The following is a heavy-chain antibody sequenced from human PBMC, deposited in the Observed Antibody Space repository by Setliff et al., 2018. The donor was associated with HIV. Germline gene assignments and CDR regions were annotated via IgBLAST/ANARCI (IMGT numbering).Heavy chain of an antibody. CDR1: GDSITRGSYY. CDR2: IYTSGKP. Sequence: PSETLSLTCTVSGDSITRGSYYWSWIRQLAGKGLEWIGHIYTSGKPHYSPSLKSRITISADTSKNQLSLNLSSVTAADTAVYYCARAAYSGTYLWEPATVLWGRGTLVTVSS. CDR3: ARAAYSGTYLWEPATVL. J-gene: IGHJ2*01. V-gene: IGHV4-61*09. D-gene: IGHD1-26*01.